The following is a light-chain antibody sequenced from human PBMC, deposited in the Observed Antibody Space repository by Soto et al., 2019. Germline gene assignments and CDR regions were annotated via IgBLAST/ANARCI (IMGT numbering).Light chain of an antibody. CDR1: QSVSSS. J-gene: IGKJ1*01. Sequence: SLLPGERATLSCRASQSVSSSLAWYQQRPGQAPRLLIYDAFIRATGIPARFSGSGSGTDFTLTISRLEPEDFAVYYCQQYGSSPQTFGQGTKVDIK. CDR2: DAF. V-gene: IGKV3-20*01. CDR3: QQYGSSPQT.